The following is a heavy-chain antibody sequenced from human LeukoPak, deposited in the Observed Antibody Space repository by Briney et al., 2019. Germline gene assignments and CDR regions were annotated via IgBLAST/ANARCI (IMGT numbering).Heavy chain of an antibody. CDR1: GHTLTGYY. D-gene: IGHD3-16*01. CDR2: IKPKSGGT. CDR3: ASAESHDYGET. Sequence: ASVKVSCKASGHTLTGYYLHWVRQAPGQGLEWMGWIKPKSGGTQFAQKFQGRVTMDRDTSLSTVCMELSGLRSGDTAIYYCASAESHDYGETWGQGTLVTVSS. V-gene: IGHV1-2*02. J-gene: IGHJ4*02.